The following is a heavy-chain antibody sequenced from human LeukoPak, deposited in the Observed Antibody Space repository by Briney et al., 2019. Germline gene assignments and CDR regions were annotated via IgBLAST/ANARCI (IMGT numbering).Heavy chain of an antibody. V-gene: IGHV4-59*01. J-gene: IGHJ5*02. Sequence: SETLSLTCTVSGGFFSSFYWSWIRQPPGKGLEWIAYIYNTDSTKYNPSLKSRATISVDTSKHQISLKLRSVTAADTAIYYCARDTSLGMPQWFDPWGQGALVTVSS. CDR1: GGFFSSFY. CDR2: IYNTDST. CDR3: ARDTSLGMPQWFDP. D-gene: IGHD2-2*01.